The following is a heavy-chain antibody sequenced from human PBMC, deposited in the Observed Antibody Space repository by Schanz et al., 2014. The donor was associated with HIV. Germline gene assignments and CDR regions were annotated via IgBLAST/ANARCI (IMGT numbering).Heavy chain of an antibody. CDR1: GFTFTDKY. V-gene: IGHV3-11*01. D-gene: IGHD3-10*01. CDR3: ARVFGRTYGLPDY. Sequence: VQLGESGGGLVKPGGALRLSCAASGFTFTDKYMSWIRHAPGKGLEWLSYISVNGATREYADSVKGRFTISRDNARTSLYLQMNSLRAEDTAVYYCARVFGRTYGLPDYWGQGTLVTVSS. CDR2: ISVNGATR. J-gene: IGHJ4*02.